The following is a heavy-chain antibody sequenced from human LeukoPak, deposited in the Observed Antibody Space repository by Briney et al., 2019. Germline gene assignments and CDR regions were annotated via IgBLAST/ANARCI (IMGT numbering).Heavy chain of an antibody. J-gene: IGHJ4*02. Sequence: PSETLSLTCAAYGGSFSGYYWSWIRQPPGKGLEWIGEINHSGSTNYNPSLKSRVTISVDTSKNQFSLKLSSVTAADTAVYYCRELGGVGSDYGGQGTRVTVFS. CDR3: RELGGVGSDY. CDR1: GGSFSGYY. V-gene: IGHV4-34*01. D-gene: IGHD3-10*01. CDR2: INHSGST.